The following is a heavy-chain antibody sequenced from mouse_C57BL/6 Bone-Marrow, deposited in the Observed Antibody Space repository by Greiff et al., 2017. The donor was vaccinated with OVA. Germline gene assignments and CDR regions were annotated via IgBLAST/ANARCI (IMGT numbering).Heavy chain of an antibody. CDR3: SAEAMDY. CDR1: GFSLTSYG. Sequence: VQGVESGPGLVAPSQSLSITCTVSGFSLTSYGVDWVRQSPGKGLEWLGVIWGVGSTNYNSALKSRLSISKDNSKSQVSLKMNRLQTDDTAMYYCSAEAMDYWGQGTSVTVSS. J-gene: IGHJ4*01. CDR2: IWGVGST. D-gene: IGHD6-1*01. V-gene: IGHV2-6*01.